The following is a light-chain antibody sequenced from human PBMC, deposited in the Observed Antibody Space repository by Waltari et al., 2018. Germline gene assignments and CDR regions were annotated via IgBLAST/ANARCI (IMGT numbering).Light chain of an antibody. J-gene: IGLJ3*02. CDR1: SSDIGRYNT. V-gene: IGLV2-14*01. CDR3: SSYTGDNILL. Sequence: QSALTQPASVSGSPGQSITISCTGTSSDIGRYNTVSWYQQYPGKAPQLIINEVKNRPSGGSTRFSGSTSGNTASLTISALQADDEAYFYCSSYTGDNILLFGGGTKVTVL. CDR2: EVK.